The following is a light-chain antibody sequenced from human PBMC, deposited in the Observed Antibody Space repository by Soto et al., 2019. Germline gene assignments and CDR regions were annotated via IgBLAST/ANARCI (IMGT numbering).Light chain of an antibody. Sequence: DIQMTQSPSTLSASVGDRVTITCRASQSISNWLAWYQQKPGKAPKLLIYKASSLESGVPSRFSGSGSETEFTLTISGLQPDDFATYYCQQYKSYWTFGQGTKVDIK. CDR2: KAS. CDR1: QSISNW. J-gene: IGKJ1*01. CDR3: QQYKSYWT. V-gene: IGKV1-5*03.